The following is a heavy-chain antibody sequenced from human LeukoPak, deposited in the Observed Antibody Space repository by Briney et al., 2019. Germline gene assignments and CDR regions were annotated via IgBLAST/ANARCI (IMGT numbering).Heavy chain of an antibody. D-gene: IGHD1-26*01. J-gene: IGHJ4*02. V-gene: IGHV3-9*01. CDR1: GFTFDDYA. CDR3: AKAVGFSGSREYYFDY. Sequence: GGSLRLSCAASGFTFDDYAMHWVRHAPGKGLEWVSGVSWNRGTIGYADSVKGRFTISRDNAKNSLYLQMNSLRAEDTALYYCAKAVGFSGSREYYFDYRGLGTLVTVSS. CDR2: VSWNRGTI.